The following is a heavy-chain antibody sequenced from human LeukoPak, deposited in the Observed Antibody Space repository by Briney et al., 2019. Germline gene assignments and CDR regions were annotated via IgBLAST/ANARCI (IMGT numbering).Heavy chain of an antibody. V-gene: IGHV3-9*01. Sequence: GGSLRLSCAASGFTFDDYAMHWVRHAPGKGLEWVSGISWNSGSIGYADSVKGRFTISRDNAKNSLYPQMNSLRAEDTALYYCAKGRGSSARYYFDYWGQGTLVTVSS. D-gene: IGHD1-26*01. CDR3: AKGRGSSARYYFDY. J-gene: IGHJ4*02. CDR1: GFTFDDYA. CDR2: ISWNSGSI.